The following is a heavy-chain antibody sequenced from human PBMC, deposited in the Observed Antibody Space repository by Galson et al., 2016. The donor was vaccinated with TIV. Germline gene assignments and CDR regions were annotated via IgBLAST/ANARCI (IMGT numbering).Heavy chain of an antibody. J-gene: IGHJ4*02. CDR1: GFSLGDYW. V-gene: IGHV3-7*01. CDR2: IKQDGGEI. CDR3: ASEVGGKGSY. D-gene: IGHD6-19*01. Sequence: SLRLSCAASGFSLGDYWMHWVRQASGKGLEWVANIKQDGGEIYYVDSVRGRFIISRDNARNSLYLQMNSLRAEDTAVYYCASEVGGKGSYWGQGTLVTVSS.